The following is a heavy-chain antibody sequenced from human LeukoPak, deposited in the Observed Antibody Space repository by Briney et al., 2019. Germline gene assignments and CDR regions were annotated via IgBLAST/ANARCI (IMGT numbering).Heavy chain of an antibody. CDR3: AREGFAEFFLEI. D-gene: IGHD3-10*01. CDR2: IYYSGST. V-gene: IGHV4-59*12. CDR1: GGSISTYY. J-gene: IGHJ4*02. Sequence: SETLSLTCTVSGGSISTYYWSWIRQPPGKGLEWIGSIYYSGSTNYNPSLKSRVTISVDTSKNQFSLKLSSVTAADTAVYYCAREGFAEFFLEIWGQGTRVTVSS.